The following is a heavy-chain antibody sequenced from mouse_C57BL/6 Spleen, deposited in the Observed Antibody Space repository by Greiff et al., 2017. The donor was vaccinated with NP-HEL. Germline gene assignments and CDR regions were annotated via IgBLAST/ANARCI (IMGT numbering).Heavy chain of an antibody. CDR1: GYTFTDYN. J-gene: IGHJ4*01. Sequence: VQLKQSGPELVKPGASVKIPCKASGYTFTDYNMDWVKQSHGKSLEWIGDINPNNGGTIYNQKFKGKATLTVDKSSSTAYMELRSLTSEDTAVYYCARWDGLSYAMDYWGQGTSVTVSS. V-gene: IGHV1-18*01. CDR2: INPNNGGT. CDR3: ARWDGLSYAMDY. D-gene: IGHD2-3*01.